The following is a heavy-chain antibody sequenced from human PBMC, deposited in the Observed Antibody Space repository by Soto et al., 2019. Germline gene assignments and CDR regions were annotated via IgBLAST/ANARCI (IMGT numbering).Heavy chain of an antibody. J-gene: IGHJ4*02. CDR3: ARGMRRAYYGSGSYYAY. CDR2: IYHSGST. Sequence: SETLSLTCAVSGYSISSGYYWGWIRQPPGKGLEWIGSIYHSGSTYYNPSLKGRVTISVDTSKNQFSLKLSSVTAADTAVYYCARGMRRAYYGSGSYYAYWGQGTLVTVSS. CDR1: GYSISSGYY. V-gene: IGHV4-38-2*01. D-gene: IGHD3-10*01.